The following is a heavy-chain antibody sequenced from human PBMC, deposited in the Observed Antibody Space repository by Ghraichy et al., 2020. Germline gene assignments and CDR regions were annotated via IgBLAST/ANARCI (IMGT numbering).Heavy chain of an antibody. CDR3: AREAANSPTIDY. CDR1: GFTFSSDW. CDR2: INSYGCTT. V-gene: IGHV3-74*01. D-gene: IGHD4/OR15-4a*01. Sequence: GGSLRLSCEASGFTFSSDWMQWVRQVPGKGLVWISRINSYGCTTTYADSVKGRFTISRDNAKNTLYLQMKSLRAEDTALYYCAREAANSPTIDYWGQGTLVTVAS. J-gene: IGHJ4*02.